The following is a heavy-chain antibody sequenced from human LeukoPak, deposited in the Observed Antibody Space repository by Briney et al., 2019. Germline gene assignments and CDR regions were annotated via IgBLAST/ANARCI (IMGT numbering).Heavy chain of an antibody. J-gene: IGHJ3*02. D-gene: IGHD2-2*01. V-gene: IGHV4-39*07. CDR3: ARGSDAIVVVPAAMPGDAFDI. CDR1: GGSISSSSYY. Sequence: SETLSLTCTVSGGSISSSSYYWGWIRQPPGKGLEWIGSIYYSGSTNYNPSLKSRVTMSVDTSKNQFSLKLSSVTAADTAVYYCARGSDAIVVVPAAMPGDAFDIWGQGTMVTVSS. CDR2: IYYSGST.